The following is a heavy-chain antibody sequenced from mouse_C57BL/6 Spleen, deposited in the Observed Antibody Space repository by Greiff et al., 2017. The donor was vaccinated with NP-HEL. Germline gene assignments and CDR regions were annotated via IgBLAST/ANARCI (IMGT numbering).Heavy chain of an antibody. J-gene: IGHJ1*03. CDR3: ARPYYYGSSSYWYFDV. CDR1: GYTFTSYW. CDR2: IDPSDSYT. V-gene: IGHV1-59*01. Sequence: QVQLQQPGAELVRPGTSVKLSCKASGYTFTSYWMHWVKQRPGQGLEWIGVIDPSDSYTNYNQKFKGKATLTVDTSSSTAYMQLSSLTSEDSAVYYCARPYYYGSSSYWYFDVWGTGTTVTVSS. D-gene: IGHD1-1*01.